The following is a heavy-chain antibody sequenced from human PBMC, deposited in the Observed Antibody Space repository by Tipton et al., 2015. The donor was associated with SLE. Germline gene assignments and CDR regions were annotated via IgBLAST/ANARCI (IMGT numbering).Heavy chain of an antibody. CDR2: IHISGRT. Sequence: TLSLTCTVSGDSINGYFWTWIRQPAGKGLEWIGRIHISGRTKYNPSLESRVTLSLDTSKNQFSLRVNSVTAADTAVYYCVRGGGSYYDYWGQGTLVTVSS. CDR1: GDSINGYF. J-gene: IGHJ4*01. V-gene: IGHV4-4*07. CDR3: VRGGGSYYDY. D-gene: IGHD1-26*01.